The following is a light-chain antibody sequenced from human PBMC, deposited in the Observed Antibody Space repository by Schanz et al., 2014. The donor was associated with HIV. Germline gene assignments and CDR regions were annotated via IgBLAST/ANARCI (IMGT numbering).Light chain of an antibody. V-gene: IGKV1-5*03. CDR1: QSISGR. Sequence: DIRMTQSPSTLSASVGDRVTITCRASQSISGRLAWYQQKPGKAPKRLIYQASRLGSGVPSTFSGSGSGTDFSLTISSLQPDDFATYYCQQCVTYPYTFGQGTKLDIK. J-gene: IGKJ2*01. CDR2: QAS. CDR3: QQCVTYPYT.